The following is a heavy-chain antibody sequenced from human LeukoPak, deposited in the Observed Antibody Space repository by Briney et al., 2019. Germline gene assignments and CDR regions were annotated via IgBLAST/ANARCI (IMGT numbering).Heavy chain of an antibody. CDR1: GFTFSSYW. CDR2: INSDGSST. D-gene: IGHD6-19*01. V-gene: IGHV3-74*01. CDR3: ARGTGYSSGWYNWFDP. J-gene: IGHJ5*02. Sequence: GGSLRLSCAASGFTFSSYWMHWVRQAPGKGLVWVSRINSDGSSTSYADSVKGRFTISRDNAKNTLYLQMNSLRAEDTAVYYCARGTGYSSGWYNWFDPWGQGTLVTVSS.